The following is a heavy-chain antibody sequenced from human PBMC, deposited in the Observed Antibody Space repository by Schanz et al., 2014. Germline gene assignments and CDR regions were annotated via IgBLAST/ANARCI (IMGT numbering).Heavy chain of an antibody. J-gene: IGHJ4*02. CDR2: IGYDGSEK. CDR3: ARGPIPIQGVPMDF. D-gene: IGHD3-10*01. CDR1: GLNFDYYG. V-gene: IGHV3-33*01. Sequence: QVQLVESGGGVVQLGRSLRLSCATSGLNFDYYGMNWVRQAPGKGLEWVANIGYDGSEKYYVDSVKGRFTISRDNSKDTLYLQMSGLTPEDTAVYYCARGPIPIQGVPMDFWGQGTLVNVSS.